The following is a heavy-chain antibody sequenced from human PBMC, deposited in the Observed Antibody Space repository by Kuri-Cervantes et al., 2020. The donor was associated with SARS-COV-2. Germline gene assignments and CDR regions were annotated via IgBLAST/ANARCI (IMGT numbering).Heavy chain of an antibody. CDR2: IGTAGDT. V-gene: IGHV3-13*03. CDR1: GFTFGSYD. CDR3: AREGQWELLVYIDY. D-gene: IGHD1-26*01. J-gene: IGHJ4*02. Sequence: GGSLRLSCAACGFTFGSYDMHWVRQATGKGLEWVSAIGTAGDTYYPGSVKGQFTISRENAKNSLYLQMNSLRAGDTAVYYCAREGQWELLVYIDYWGQGTLVTVSS.